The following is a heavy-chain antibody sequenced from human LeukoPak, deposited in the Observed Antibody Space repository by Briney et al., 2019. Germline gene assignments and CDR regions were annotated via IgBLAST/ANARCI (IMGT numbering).Heavy chain of an antibody. J-gene: IGHJ4*02. CDR2: IYWDDDK. CDR3: ARQTFYSSGTYYTHFDY. V-gene: IGHV2-5*02. Sequence: SGPTVVKPTQTLTLTCTFSGFSLSSPEVGVGWIRQPPGKAPEWLALIYWDDDKRYSPSLKNRLTITKDTSKNQVVLTMTSMDPVDTATYYCARQTFYSSGTYYTHFDYWGQGTLVTVSS. CDR1: GFSLSSPEVG. D-gene: IGHD3-10*01.